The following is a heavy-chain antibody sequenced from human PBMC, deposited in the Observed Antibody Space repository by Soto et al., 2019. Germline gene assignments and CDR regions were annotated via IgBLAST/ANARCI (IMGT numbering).Heavy chain of an antibody. CDR3: ARDAGIPSNGMDV. CDR1: GYTFTSHR. J-gene: IGHJ6*04. V-gene: IGHV1-18*01. CDR2: ITPYNRNT. D-gene: IGHD6-13*01. Sequence: ASVKVSCKTSGYTFTSHRITWVRQAPGQGLEWMGWITPYNRNTNYAQKFQGRVTMTTDTSAHKAYMELRSLRSDDTAMYYCARDAGIPSNGMDVWGKGPVVTVSS.